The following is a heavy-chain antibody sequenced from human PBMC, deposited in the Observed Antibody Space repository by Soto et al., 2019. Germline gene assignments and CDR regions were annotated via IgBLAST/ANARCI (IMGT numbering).Heavy chain of an antibody. D-gene: IGHD2-21*01. CDR3: ARGTRIVDY. CDR1: GGSFSGYY. Sequence: QVQLQQWGAGLLKPSETLSLTCAVYGGSFSGYYWSWIRQPPGKGLEWIGEINHSGSTNYNPSLKSRVTISVDTAKNQLSLKLSSVTAAETAVYYCARGTRIVDYWGQGTLVTVSS. J-gene: IGHJ4*02. V-gene: IGHV4-34*01. CDR2: INHSGST.